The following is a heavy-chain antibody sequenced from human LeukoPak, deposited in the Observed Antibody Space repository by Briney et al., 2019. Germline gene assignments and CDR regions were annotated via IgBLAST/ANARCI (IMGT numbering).Heavy chain of an antibody. CDR1: GFSFSSYS. D-gene: IGHD6-13*01. CDR3: ARDLSAPPHLVTYYYYMDV. J-gene: IGHJ6*03. CDR2: ISIGSNTI. V-gene: IGHV3-48*01. Sequence: GGSQRLSCVASGFSFSSYSMNWVRQAPGKGLEWVSYISIGSNTIDYADSVKGRFTISRDNAKSSLYLQMNSLRAEDTAVYYCARDLSAPPHLVTYYYYMDVWGKGATVTVSS.